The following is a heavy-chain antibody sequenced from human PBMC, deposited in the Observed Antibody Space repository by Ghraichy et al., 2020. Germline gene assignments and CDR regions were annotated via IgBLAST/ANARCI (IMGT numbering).Heavy chain of an antibody. CDR2: IYYSGNP. V-gene: IGHV4-39*01. CDR3: ARRHKYCSGPSCNFDL. Sequence: SETLSLTCTVSGGYVSSSSYYWGWVRQPTGKGLEWIGTIYYSGNPYYKPSLKSRVAVSIDTSKNQCSLRLTSVNAADTAVYYCARRHKYCSGPSCNFDLWGQGTLVTVSS. D-gene: IGHD2-2*01. CDR1: GGYVSSSSYY. J-gene: IGHJ4*02.